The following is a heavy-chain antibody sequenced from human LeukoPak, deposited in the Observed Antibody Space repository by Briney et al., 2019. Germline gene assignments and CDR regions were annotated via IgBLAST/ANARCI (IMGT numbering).Heavy chain of an antibody. D-gene: IGHD6-13*01. CDR3: ARDREGSSWYDN. Sequence: PGRSLRLSCAASGFTFSSYAMHRVRQAPGKGLDWVAVISYDGSNKYYADSVKGRFTISRDNSKNTLDLQRNSLRAEDTAVYYCARDREGSSWYDNWGQGALVTVSS. CDR2: ISYDGSNK. J-gene: IGHJ5*02. CDR1: GFTFSSYA. V-gene: IGHV3-30-3*01.